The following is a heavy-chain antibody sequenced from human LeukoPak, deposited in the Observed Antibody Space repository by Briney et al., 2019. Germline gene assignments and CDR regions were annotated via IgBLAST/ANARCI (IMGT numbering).Heavy chain of an antibody. V-gene: IGHV3-21*01. D-gene: IGHD2-2*01. CDR1: GFTFSSYS. CDR3: ARDAKDIVVVPDYYYYYMDV. J-gene: IGHJ6*03. CDR2: ISSSSSYI. Sequence: GGSLRLSCAASGFTFSSYSMNWVRQAPGKGLEWVSSISSSSSYIYYADSVKARFTISRDNAKNSLYLQMNSLRAEDTAVYYCARDAKDIVVVPDYYYYYMDVWGKGTTVTVSS.